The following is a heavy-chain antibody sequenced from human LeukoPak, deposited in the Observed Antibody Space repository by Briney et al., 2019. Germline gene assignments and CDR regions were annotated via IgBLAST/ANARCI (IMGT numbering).Heavy chain of an antibody. J-gene: IGHJ1*01. CDR2: IYYSGST. Sequence: SETLSLTCTVSGGSISSYYWSWIRQPPGKGLEWIGYIYYSGSTNYNPSLKSRVTISVDTSKNQFSLKLSSVTAADTAVYYCASTPTSLYFQHWGQGTLVTVSS. D-gene: IGHD3-16*01. CDR3: ASTPTSLYFQH. V-gene: IGHV4-59*12. CDR1: GGSISSYY.